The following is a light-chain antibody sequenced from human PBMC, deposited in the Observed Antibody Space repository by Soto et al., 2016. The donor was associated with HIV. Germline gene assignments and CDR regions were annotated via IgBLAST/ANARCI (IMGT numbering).Light chain of an antibody. J-gene: IGKJ1*01. Sequence: DIQMTQSPSSLSASVGDRVTITCQASQDISRYLNWYQQKPGQAPHVLISDASNLETGVPSRFSASGSGTHFTLTISSLQPEDVATYYCQKYNSAPRTFGQGTKVEIK. CDR2: DAS. CDR3: QKYNSAPRT. CDR1: QDISRY. V-gene: IGKV1-33*01.